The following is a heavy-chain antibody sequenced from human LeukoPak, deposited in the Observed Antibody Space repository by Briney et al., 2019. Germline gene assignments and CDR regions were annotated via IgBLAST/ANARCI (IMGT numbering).Heavy chain of an antibody. J-gene: IGHJ4*02. CDR3: AKARGDYGRPFDY. CDR1: GFTFSSYA. CDR2: ISGRGVST. D-gene: IGHD4/OR15-4a*01. Sequence: GGSLRLSCAASGFTFSSYAMTWVRQASGKGLEWVSAISGRGVSTYYADSVKGRFAISRDNSKNTLSLQMNSLRAEDTAVYYCAKARGDYGRPFDYWGQGTLVTVSS. V-gene: IGHV3-23*01.